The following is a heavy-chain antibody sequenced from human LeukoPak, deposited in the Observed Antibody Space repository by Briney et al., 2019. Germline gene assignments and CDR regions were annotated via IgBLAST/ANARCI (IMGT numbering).Heavy chain of an antibody. CDR1: GGTFSSYA. V-gene: IGHV1-69*13. CDR2: IIPIFGTA. D-gene: IGHD6-19*01. Sequence: AASVKVSFKASGGTFSSYAISWVRQAPGQGLEWMGGIIPIFGTANYAQKFQGRVTITADESTSTAYMELSSLRSEDTAVYYCARHSGWYVFDYWGQGTLVTVSS. CDR3: ARHSGWYVFDY. J-gene: IGHJ4*02.